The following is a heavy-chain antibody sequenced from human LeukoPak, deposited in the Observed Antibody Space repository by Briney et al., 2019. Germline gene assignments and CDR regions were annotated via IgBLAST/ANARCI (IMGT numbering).Heavy chain of an antibody. CDR2: ISYDGSGQ. CDR1: GFTCSSYA. V-gene: IGHV3-30-3*01. J-gene: IGHJ4*02. D-gene: IGHD6-19*01. CDR3: ARANRPFHTSGWYKDY. Sequence: GGSLRLSCAASGFTCSSYAMHWVRQAPGKGLEWVALISYDGSGQYYAESVKGRFTISRDNSKNTLYLQVNSLRVEDTAGYNCARANRPFHTSGWYKDYWGQGTLVTVSS.